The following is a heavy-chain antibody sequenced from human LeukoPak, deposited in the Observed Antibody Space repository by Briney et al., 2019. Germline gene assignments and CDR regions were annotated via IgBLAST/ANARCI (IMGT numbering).Heavy chain of an antibody. CDR1: GFSVSRNY. CDR3: ARKTDHQTGGDY. J-gene: IGHJ4*02. D-gene: IGHD1-1*01. Sequence: PGGSLRLSCAASGFSVSRNYMTWVRQAPGEVLEWVSLIYSGGSTSYPDSVKGRFTISRDNSKHTPYLQMNSLRAEETAVYYCARKTDHQTGGDYWGQGTLVTVSS. V-gene: IGHV3-66*01. CDR2: IYSGGST.